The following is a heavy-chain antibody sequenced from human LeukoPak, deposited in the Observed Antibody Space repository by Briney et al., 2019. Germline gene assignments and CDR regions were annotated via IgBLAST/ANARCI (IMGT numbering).Heavy chain of an antibody. Sequence: SVKVSCKASGGTFSSYAVSWVRQAPGQGLEWMGGIIPIFGTANYAQKFQGRVTITADESTSTAYMELSSLRSEDTAVYYCAIATAAGNWFDPWGQGTLVTVSS. CDR1: GGTFSSYA. V-gene: IGHV1-69*13. J-gene: IGHJ5*02. CDR2: IIPIFGTA. D-gene: IGHD6-13*01. CDR3: AIATAAGNWFDP.